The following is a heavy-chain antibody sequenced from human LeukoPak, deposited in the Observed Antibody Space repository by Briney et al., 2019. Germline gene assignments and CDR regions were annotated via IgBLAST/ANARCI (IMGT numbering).Heavy chain of an antibody. CDR2: ISAHNSNT. CDR1: GYSFTSYG. V-gene: IGHV1-18*01. Sequence: GASVTVSCKASGYSFTSYGISWVRQAPGQGLEWMGWISAHNSNTKYAQEVQGRVTMTTDTSTSTAYMEMRSLRSDGTAVYYCARDLGNYFHFWGQGTLVTVSS. D-gene: IGHD3-10*01. CDR3: ARDLGNYFHF. J-gene: IGHJ4*02.